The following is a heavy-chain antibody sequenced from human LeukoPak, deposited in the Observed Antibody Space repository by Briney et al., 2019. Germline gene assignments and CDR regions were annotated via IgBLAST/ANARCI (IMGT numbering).Heavy chain of an antibody. CDR1: GGSFSGYS. D-gene: IGHD3-10*01. CDR2: INHSGGT. CDR3: ARGVDYYGV. V-gene: IGHV4-34*01. Sequence: SETLSLTCAVYGGSFSGYSWNWIRQPPVKGLEWIGEINHSGGTNYNPSLKSRVTISVDTSKKQFSLKLSSVTAADTAVYYCARGVDYYGVWGQGTLATVSS. J-gene: IGHJ4*02.